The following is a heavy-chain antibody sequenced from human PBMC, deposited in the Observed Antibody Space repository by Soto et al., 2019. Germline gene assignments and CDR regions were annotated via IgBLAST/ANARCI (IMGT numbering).Heavy chain of an antibody. CDR2: IYTSGST. CDR3: ARSAHSSSWYYYYGMDV. D-gene: IGHD6-13*01. Sequence: QVQLQESGPGLVKPSETLSLTCTVSGGSISSYYWSWIRQPAGKGLEWIGRIYTSGSTNYNPSLKSRVTMSVDTSKNQFSLKLRSVTAADTAVYYCARSAHSSSWYYYYGMDVWGQGTTVTVSS. J-gene: IGHJ6*02. V-gene: IGHV4-4*07. CDR1: GGSISSYY.